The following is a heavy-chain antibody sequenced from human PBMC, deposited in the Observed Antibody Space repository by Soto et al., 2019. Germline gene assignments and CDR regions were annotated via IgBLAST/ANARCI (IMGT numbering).Heavy chain of an antibody. J-gene: IGHJ4*02. V-gene: IGHV3-23*01. CDR1: GFSFSTYA. Sequence: EVQLLESGGGLVQPGGSLRLSCAGSGFSFSTYAINWVRQAPGKGLDWVSAISGSAGSTYYADSVKGRFTISRDNSKNTVYLQMDSLRAEDTAVYYCAKRDNGPSCHWGQGTLVTVSS. CDR2: ISGSAGST. CDR3: AKRDNGPSCH. D-gene: IGHD1-1*01.